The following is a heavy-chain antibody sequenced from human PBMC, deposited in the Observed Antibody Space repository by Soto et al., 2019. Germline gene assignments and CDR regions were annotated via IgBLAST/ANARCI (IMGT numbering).Heavy chain of an antibody. V-gene: IGHV3-7*05. D-gene: IGHD1-26*01. J-gene: IGHJ6*02. CDR2: IKQDGSEK. CDR3: AREAGNYYVNYYYYGMDV. Sequence: GGSLRLSCAASGFTFSSYWMSWVRQAPGKGLEWVANIKQDGSEKYYVDSVKGRFTISRDNAKNSLYLQMNSLRAEDTAVYYCAREAGNYYVNYYYYGMDVWGQGTTVTVSS. CDR1: GFTFSSYW.